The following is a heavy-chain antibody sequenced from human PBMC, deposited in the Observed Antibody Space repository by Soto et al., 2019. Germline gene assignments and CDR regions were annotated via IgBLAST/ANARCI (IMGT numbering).Heavy chain of an antibody. V-gene: IGHV4-39*01. J-gene: IGHJ4*02. D-gene: IGHD6-13*01. CDR2: IYYSGST. CDR1: GCSISSSYY. CDR3: ARGQQQPFDY. Sequence: SETLSLTCTFSGCSISSSYYWVWIRQPPGKGLEWIGSIYYSGSTYYNPSLKSRVTISVDTSKNQFSLKLSSVTAADTAVYYCARGQQQPFDYWGQGTLVTVSS.